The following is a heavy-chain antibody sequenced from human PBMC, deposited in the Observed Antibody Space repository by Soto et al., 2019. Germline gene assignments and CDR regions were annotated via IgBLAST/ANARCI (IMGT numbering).Heavy chain of an antibody. V-gene: IGHV1-18*01. CDR2: ISAYNGNT. J-gene: IGHJ4*02. Sequence: QVQLVQSGAEVKKPGASVKVSCKASGYTFTSYGISWVRQAHGQGLEWMGWISAYNGNTNYAQKLQGRVTMTTDTPTSTAYMELRSLRSDDTAVYYCARELGGYDSSGYYRARFDYWGQRTLVTVSS. CDR3: ARELGGYDSSGYYRARFDY. CDR1: GYTFTSYG. D-gene: IGHD3-22*01.